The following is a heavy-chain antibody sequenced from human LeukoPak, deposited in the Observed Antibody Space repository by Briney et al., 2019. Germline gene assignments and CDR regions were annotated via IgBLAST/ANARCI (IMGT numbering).Heavy chain of an antibody. CDR3: AKRLTGYFLSYYFDY. J-gene: IGHJ4*02. CDR1: GFTFSSYE. D-gene: IGHD3-9*01. V-gene: IGHV3-48*03. Sequence: ALRLSCAASGFTFSSYEMNWVRQAPGKGLEWVSYISSSGSTIYYADSVKGRFTISRDNAKNSLYLQMNSLRAEDTAVYYCAKRLTGYFLSYYFDYWGQGTLVTVSS. CDR2: ISSSGSTI.